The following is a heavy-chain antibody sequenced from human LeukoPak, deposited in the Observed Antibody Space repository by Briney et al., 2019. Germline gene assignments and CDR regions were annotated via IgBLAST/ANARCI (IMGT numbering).Heavy chain of an antibody. CDR3: ARAQWDGWSYYYYYMDV. D-gene: IGHD6-19*01. V-gene: IGHV3-74*01. J-gene: IGHJ6*03. CDR2: INSDGSST. Sequence: GGSLRLSCAASGFTFSSYWMYWVRQAPGKGLVWVSRINSDGSSTSYADSVRGRFTISRDNAKNTLYLQMNSLRADDTAVYYCARAQWDGWSYYYYYMDVWGKGTTVTISS. CDR1: GFTFSSYW.